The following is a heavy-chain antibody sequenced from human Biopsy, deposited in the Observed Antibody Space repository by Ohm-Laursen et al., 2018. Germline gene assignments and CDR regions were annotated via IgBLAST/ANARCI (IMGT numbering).Heavy chain of an antibody. J-gene: IGHJ2*01. D-gene: IGHD6-19*01. Sequence: SLRLSCSASGFIFNYGMHWVRQAPGKGLEWVAVIWYDGSNGNYADSVKGRFTISRDNSKNTLYLQMNSLRAEDTAVYYCARRAVAGTYNWHFDLWGRGTLVTVSS. CDR3: ARRAVAGTYNWHFDL. CDR1: GFIFNYG. CDR2: IWYDGSNG. V-gene: IGHV3-33*01.